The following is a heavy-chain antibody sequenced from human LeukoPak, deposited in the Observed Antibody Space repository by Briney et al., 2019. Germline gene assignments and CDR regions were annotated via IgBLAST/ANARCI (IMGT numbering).Heavy chain of an antibody. Sequence: GGSLRLSCAASGFSFSSYGMSWVRQAPGKGLEWVSSISSSGSTIYYADSVKGRFTISRDNAKNSLYLQMNSLRAEDTAVYYCAELGITMIGGVWGKGTTVTISS. V-gene: IGHV3-48*04. J-gene: IGHJ6*04. CDR2: ISSSGSTI. D-gene: IGHD3-10*02. CDR3: AELGITMIGGV. CDR1: GFSFSSYG.